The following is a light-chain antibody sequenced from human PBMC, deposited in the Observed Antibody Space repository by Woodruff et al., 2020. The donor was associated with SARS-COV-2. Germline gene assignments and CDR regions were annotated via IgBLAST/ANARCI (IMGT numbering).Light chain of an antibody. V-gene: IGLV1-51*01. CDR3: GTWDSSLSVKV. Sequence: TISCSGSSSNIGNNYVSWYQQLPGTAPKLLIYDNNKRPSGIPDRFSGSKSGTSATLGITGLQTGDEADYYCGTWDSSLSVKVFGTGTKVT. J-gene: IGLJ1*01. CDR1: SSNIGNNY. CDR2: DNN.